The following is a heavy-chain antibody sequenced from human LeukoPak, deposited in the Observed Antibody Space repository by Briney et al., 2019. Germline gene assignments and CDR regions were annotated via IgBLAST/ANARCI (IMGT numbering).Heavy chain of an antibody. CDR3: ARSQSSSLIDY. Sequence: GGSLRLSCAAPGFSFSAHGVHWVRQAPGKGLEWVAVIWYDGSSKDYADSVKGRFTFSRDNSKNTLYLQMNSLTVEDTAVYYCARSQSSSLIDYWGQGTLVTVSS. V-gene: IGHV3-33*01. CDR1: GFSFSAHG. CDR2: IWYDGSSK. J-gene: IGHJ4*02. D-gene: IGHD6-13*01.